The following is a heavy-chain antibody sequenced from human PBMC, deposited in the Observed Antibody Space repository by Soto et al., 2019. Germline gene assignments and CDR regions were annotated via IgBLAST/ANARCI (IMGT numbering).Heavy chain of an antibody. Sequence: GASVKVSCKVSGYTLTELSMHWVRQAPGKGLEWMGGFDPEDGETIYAQKFQGRVTMTEDTSTDTAYMELRSLRSDDTAVYYCARDLEYSSPHPFDPCSQGTLVTVSA. CDR2: FDPEDGET. V-gene: IGHV1-24*01. D-gene: IGHD6-6*01. J-gene: IGHJ5*02. CDR1: GYTLTELS. CDR3: ARDLEYSSPHPFDP.